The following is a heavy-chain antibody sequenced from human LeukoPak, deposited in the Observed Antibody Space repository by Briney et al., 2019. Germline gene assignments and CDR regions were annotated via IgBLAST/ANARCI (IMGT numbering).Heavy chain of an antibody. Sequence: GGSLRLSCTASGFTFGDYAMSWVRQAPGKGLEWVGFIRSKAYGGTTEYAASVKGRFTISRDDSKSIAYLQMNSLKTEDTAVYYCTRDSLAAAGTIDYWGQGTLVTVSS. V-gene: IGHV3-49*04. CDR2: IRSKAYGGTT. CDR3: TRDSLAAAGTIDY. D-gene: IGHD6-13*01. CDR1: GFTFGDYA. J-gene: IGHJ4*02.